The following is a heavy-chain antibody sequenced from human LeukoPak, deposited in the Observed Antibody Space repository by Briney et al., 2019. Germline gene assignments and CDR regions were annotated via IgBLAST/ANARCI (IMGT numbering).Heavy chain of an antibody. V-gene: IGHV3-23*01. CDR3: AREATMVRGYGYYYYGMDV. CDR1: GFTFSSYA. CDR2: ISAGGDST. J-gene: IGHJ6*02. D-gene: IGHD3-10*01. Sequence: GGSLRLSCAASGFTFSSYAMSWVRQAPGKGLEWVAAISAGGDSTYYADSVKGRFTISRDNSKNTLFLQMNSLRAEDTAVHYCAREATMVRGYGYYYYGMDVWGQGTTVTVSS.